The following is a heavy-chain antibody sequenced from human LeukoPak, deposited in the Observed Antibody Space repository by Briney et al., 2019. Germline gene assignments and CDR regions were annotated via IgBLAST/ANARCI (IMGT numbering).Heavy chain of an antibody. J-gene: IGHJ5*02. CDR1: GGTFSSYA. D-gene: IGHD2-2*01. V-gene: IGHV1-69*13. CDR3: ARDGVYQLGGPKHLGLNWFDP. Sequence: ASVKVSCKASGGTFSSYAISWVRQAPGQGLEWMGGIIPIFGTANYAQKFQGRVTITADESTSTAYMELSSLRSEDTAVYYCARDGVYQLGGPKHLGLNWFDPWGQGTLVTVSS. CDR2: IIPIFGTA.